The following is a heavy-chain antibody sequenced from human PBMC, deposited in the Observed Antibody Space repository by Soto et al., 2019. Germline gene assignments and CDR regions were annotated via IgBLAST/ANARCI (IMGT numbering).Heavy chain of an antibody. CDR2: IYHSGST. CDR3: ARVGYYGSGSYYNTRFDP. D-gene: IGHD3-10*01. CDR1: GGSISSGGYS. Sequence: TLSLTCAVSGGSISSGGYSWSWIRQPPGKGLEWIGYIYHSGSTYYNPSLKSRVTISVDRSKNQFSLKLSSVTAADTAVYYCARVGYYGSGSYYNTRFDPWGQGTLVTVSS. J-gene: IGHJ5*02. V-gene: IGHV4-30-2*01.